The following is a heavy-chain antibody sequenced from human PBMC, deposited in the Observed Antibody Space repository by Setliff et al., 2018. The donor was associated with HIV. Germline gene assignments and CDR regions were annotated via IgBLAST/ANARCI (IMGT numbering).Heavy chain of an antibody. CDR3: ARDDGGYNYAEAFDV. Sequence: SETLSLTCTVSGGSISSYYWSWIRQPPGKGLEWIGYIYYSGSTNYNPSLKSRVTISVDTSKNQFSLKLSSVTAADTAVYYCARDDGGYNYAEAFDVWGQGTMVTVSS. CDR2: IYYSGST. J-gene: IGHJ3*01. D-gene: IGHD3-16*01. V-gene: IGHV4-59*01. CDR1: GGSISSYY.